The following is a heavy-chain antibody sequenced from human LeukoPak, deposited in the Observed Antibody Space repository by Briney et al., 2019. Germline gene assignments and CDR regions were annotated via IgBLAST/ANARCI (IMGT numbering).Heavy chain of an antibody. Sequence: SETLSLTCTVSGGSISSYYWSWIRQPPGKGLEWIGYIYYSGSTNYNPSLKSRVTISVDTSKNQFSLKLSSVTAADTAVYYCARDLKWELQGPFDYWGQGTLVTVSS. V-gene: IGHV4-59*01. D-gene: IGHD1-26*01. J-gene: IGHJ4*02. CDR3: ARDLKWELQGPFDY. CDR1: GGSISSYY. CDR2: IYYSGST.